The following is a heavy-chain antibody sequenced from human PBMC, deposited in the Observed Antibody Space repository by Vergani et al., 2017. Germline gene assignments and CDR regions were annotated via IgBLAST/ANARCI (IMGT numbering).Heavy chain of an antibody. V-gene: IGHV3-11*01. D-gene: IGHD2-15*01. Sequence: QVQLVESGGGLVKPGGSLRLSCAASGFTFSDYYMSWIRQAPGKGLEWVSYISSSGSTIYYADSVKGRFTISRDNAKNSLYLQMNSLRAEDTAVYYCARGAKDIVVVVAATWYYYYYMDVWDKGP. CDR1: GFTFSDYY. CDR2: ISSSGSTI. J-gene: IGHJ6*03. CDR3: ARGAKDIVVVVAATWYYYYYMDV.